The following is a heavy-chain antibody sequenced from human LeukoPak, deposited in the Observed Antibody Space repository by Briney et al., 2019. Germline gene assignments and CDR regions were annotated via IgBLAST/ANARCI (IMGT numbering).Heavy chain of an antibody. D-gene: IGHD6-13*01. V-gene: IGHV3-21*01. J-gene: IGHJ4*02. CDR3: ARDKSSSWPYYFDY. CDR2: ISSSSSYI. Sequence: GGSLRLSCAASGFTFSSYAMSWVRQAPGKGLEWVSSISSSSSYIYYADSVKGRFTISRDNAKNSLYLQMNSLRAEDTAVYYCARDKSSSWPYYFDYWGQGTLVTVSS. CDR1: GFTFSSYA.